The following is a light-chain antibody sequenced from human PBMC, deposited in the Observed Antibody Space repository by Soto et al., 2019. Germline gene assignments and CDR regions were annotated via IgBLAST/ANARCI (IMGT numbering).Light chain of an antibody. V-gene: IGKV3-20*01. CDR1: QSVSSSY. CDR2: GAS. J-gene: IGKJ1*01. CDR3: QQYGSSPPT. Sequence: EIVLTQSPGTLSFSSGEKATLSCRASQSVSSSYLAWYQQKPGQAPRLLIYGASSRATGIPDRFSGSGSGTDFTLTISRLEPEDFAVYYCQQYGSSPPTFGQGTKV.